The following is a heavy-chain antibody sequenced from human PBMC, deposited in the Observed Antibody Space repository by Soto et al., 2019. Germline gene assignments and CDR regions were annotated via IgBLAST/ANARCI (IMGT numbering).Heavy chain of an antibody. CDR1: GYTFTSYG. Sequence: GASVKVSCKASGYTFTSYGISWVRQAPGQGLEWMGWISAYNGNTNYAQKLQGRVTMTTDTSTSTAYMELRSLRSDDTAVYYCARDSVFGVVIYYYGMDVWGQGTTVTVS. D-gene: IGHD3-3*01. CDR3: ARDSVFGVVIYYYGMDV. V-gene: IGHV1-18*01. J-gene: IGHJ6*02. CDR2: ISAYNGNT.